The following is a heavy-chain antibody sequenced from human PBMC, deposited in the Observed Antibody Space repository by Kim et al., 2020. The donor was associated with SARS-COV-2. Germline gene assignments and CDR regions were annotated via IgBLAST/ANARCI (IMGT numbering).Heavy chain of an antibody. J-gene: IGHJ4*02. Sequence: GGSLRLSCVASGFSFSTNWLSWVRQAPGKGLEWVAKIKEDGTEKYYVESVGGRFTISRDNAKNSLLLQMNSLSAEDTAVYYCARDRKYSLDNWGQETLVTVSS. CDR3: ARDRKYSLDN. CDR1: GFSFSTNW. V-gene: IGHV3-7*01. D-gene: IGHD2-15*01. CDR2: IKEDGTEK.